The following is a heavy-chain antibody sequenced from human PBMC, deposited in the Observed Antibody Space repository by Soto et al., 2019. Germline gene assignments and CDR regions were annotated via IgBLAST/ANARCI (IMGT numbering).Heavy chain of an antibody. Sequence: PGESLKISCKGSGYSFTSYWIGWVRQMPGKGLECMGIIYPGDSDTRYSPSFQGQVTISADKSISTAYLQWSSLKASDTAMYYCARTAAAGNHHYRLAVWGQGTTVTVSS. CDR1: GYSFTSYW. V-gene: IGHV5-51*01. J-gene: IGHJ6*02. D-gene: IGHD6-13*01. CDR2: IYPGDSDT. CDR3: ARTAAAGNHHYRLAV.